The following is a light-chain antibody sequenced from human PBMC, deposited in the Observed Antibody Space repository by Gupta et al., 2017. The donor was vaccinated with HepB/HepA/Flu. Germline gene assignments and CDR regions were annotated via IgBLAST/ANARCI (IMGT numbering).Light chain of an antibody. J-gene: IGLJ2*01. Sequence: SALTPQPPVSAAPAETLPTSCTCSSRNNGAGNDVHWYQQLPGTAPKLLIYGNNNRPSGVSDRFSGSKSDTSPSLAITGLQAEDEADYYCQSYDASLSASVFGGGTKLTVL. V-gene: IGLV1-40*01. CDR1: SRNNGAGND. CDR2: GNN. CDR3: QSYDASLSASV.